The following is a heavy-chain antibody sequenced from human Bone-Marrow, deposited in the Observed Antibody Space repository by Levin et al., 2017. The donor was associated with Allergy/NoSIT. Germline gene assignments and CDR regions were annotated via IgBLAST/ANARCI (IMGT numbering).Heavy chain of an antibody. D-gene: IGHD6-19*01. CDR3: ARAIAVAGTLLYYFDY. J-gene: IGHJ4*02. V-gene: IGHV1-2*02. CDR1: GYTFTGYY. Sequence: LGESLKISCKASGYTFTGYYMHWVRQAPGQGLEWMGWINPNSGGTNYAQKFQGRVTMTRDTSISTAYMELSRLRSDDTAVYYCARAIAVAGTLLYYFDYWGQGTLVTVSS. CDR2: INPNSGGT.